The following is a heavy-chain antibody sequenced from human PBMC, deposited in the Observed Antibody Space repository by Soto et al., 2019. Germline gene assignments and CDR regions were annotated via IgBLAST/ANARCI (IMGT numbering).Heavy chain of an antibody. CDR1: GGSVSSGSYY. Sequence: QVQLQESGPGLVKPSETLSLTCTVSGGSVSSGSYYWSWIRQPPGKGLEWIGYIYYSGSTNYNPPLNSRVTISVDTSKNQFSLKLSAVTAADTAVYYCARSLGEGSDYWGQGTLFTVSS. V-gene: IGHV4-61*01. CDR2: IYYSGST. D-gene: IGHD3-10*01. J-gene: IGHJ4*02. CDR3: ARSLGEGSDY.